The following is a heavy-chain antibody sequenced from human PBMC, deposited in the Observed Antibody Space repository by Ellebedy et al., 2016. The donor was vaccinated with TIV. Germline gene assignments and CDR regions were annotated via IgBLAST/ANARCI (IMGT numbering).Heavy chain of an antibody. CDR3: ARDGAVTTVFDY. J-gene: IGHJ4*02. Sequence: AASVKVSCKASGYTFTGHYMHWVRQAPGQGLEWMGWINPDSGDTNYAQKFQGWVTLTRDTSISTAYMELSRLRSDDTAVYYCARDGAVTTVFDYWGQGTLVTVSS. CDR1: GYTFTGHY. D-gene: IGHD4-17*01. V-gene: IGHV1-2*04. CDR2: INPDSGDT.